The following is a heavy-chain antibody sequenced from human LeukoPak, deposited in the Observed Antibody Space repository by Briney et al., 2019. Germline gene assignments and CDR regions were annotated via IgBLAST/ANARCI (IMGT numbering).Heavy chain of an antibody. V-gene: IGHV4-39*01. CDR2: IYYSGST. J-gene: IGHJ4*02. Sequence: SETLSLTCTVSGGSISSSSYYWGWIRQPPGEGLEWIGSIYYSGSTYYNPSLKSRVTISVDTSKNQFSLKLSSVTAADTAVYYCARHQDVVAASDYWGQGTLVTVSS. CDR3: ARHQDVVAASDY. D-gene: IGHD5-12*01. CDR1: GGSISSSSYY.